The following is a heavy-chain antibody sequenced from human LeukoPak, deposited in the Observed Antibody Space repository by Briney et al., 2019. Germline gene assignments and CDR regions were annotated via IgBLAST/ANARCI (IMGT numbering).Heavy chain of an antibody. D-gene: IGHD3-10*01. CDR1: GYTFTNYA. J-gene: IGHJ6*03. CDR3: ARDRELYYYYYYMDV. Sequence: ASVKVSCKASGYTFTNYAISWVRQAPGQGLEWMGWINPNSGGTNYAQKFQGRVTMTRDTSISTAYMELSRLRSDDTAVYYCARDRELYYYYYYMDVWGKGTTVTVSS. V-gene: IGHV1-2*02. CDR2: INPNSGGT.